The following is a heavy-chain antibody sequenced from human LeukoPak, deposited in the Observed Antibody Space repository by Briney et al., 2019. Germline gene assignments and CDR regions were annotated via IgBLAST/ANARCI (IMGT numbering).Heavy chain of an antibody. CDR1: GYSFTSYW. D-gene: IGHD5-18*01. J-gene: IGHJ4*02. CDR3: ARRGEAMDPFDY. V-gene: IGHV5-51*01. CDR2: IYPGDSDT. Sequence: GESLKISCKGSGYSFTSYWIGWVRQMPGKAPEWMGIIYPGDSDTRYSPSFQGQVTISADKSIRTAYLQWSSLKASDTAIYYCARRGEAMDPFDYWGQGTLVTVSS.